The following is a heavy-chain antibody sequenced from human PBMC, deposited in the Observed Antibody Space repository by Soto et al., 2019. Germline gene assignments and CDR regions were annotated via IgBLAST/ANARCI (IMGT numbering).Heavy chain of an antibody. CDR3: ARVSGYSSGWSYFDY. V-gene: IGHV1-69*13. D-gene: IGHD6-19*01. Sequence: SVKVSCKASGGTFSSYAISWVRQAPGQGLEWMGGIIPIFGTANYAQKFQGRVTITADESTSTAYMELSSLRSEDTAVYYCARVSGYSSGWSYFDYWGQGTLVTVSS. CDR2: IIPIFGTA. J-gene: IGHJ4*02. CDR1: GGTFSSYA.